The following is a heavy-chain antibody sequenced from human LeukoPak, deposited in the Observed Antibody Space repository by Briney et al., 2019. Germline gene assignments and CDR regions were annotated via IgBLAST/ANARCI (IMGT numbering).Heavy chain of an antibody. CDR1: GFSFNSYW. Sequence: GGSLRLSCAASGFSFNSYWMYWVRQAPGRGLVWVSRIKGDGSSTNYADSVKGRFTSSRDNAKKTLYLQMNSLRVEDTAVYYCASSPEDGPDYWGQGTLVTVSS. CDR3: ASSPEDGPDY. J-gene: IGHJ4*02. V-gene: IGHV3-74*01. D-gene: IGHD5-24*01. CDR2: IKGDGSST.